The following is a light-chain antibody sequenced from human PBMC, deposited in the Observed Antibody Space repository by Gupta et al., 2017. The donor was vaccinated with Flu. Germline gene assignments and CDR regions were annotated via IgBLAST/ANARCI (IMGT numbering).Light chain of an antibody. Sequence: SLGERATINCKSSQSLFYNSNSKNYLAWYQQKPGQPPKLLISWASTRESGVPDRFSGSGSGTDFTLTISSLQAEDVAVYYCQQDYDIPITFGQGTRLEIK. V-gene: IGKV4-1*01. CDR1: QSLFYNSNSKNY. J-gene: IGKJ5*01. CDR3: QQDYDIPIT. CDR2: WAS.